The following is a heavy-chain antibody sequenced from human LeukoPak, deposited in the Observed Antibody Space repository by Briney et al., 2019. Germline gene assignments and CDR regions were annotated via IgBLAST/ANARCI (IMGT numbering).Heavy chain of an antibody. V-gene: IGHV3-7*01. CDR3: AREWLNSGSLTEY. Sequence: GGSLRLSCAASGFTFSTYWMSWVRQAPGKGLEWVANIKKDGSEKYYVDSVKGRFTISRDNAKNTLYLQMNSLRAEDSAVYYCAREWLNSGSLTEYWGQGAPVTVSS. CDR2: IKKDGSEK. D-gene: IGHD1-26*01. J-gene: IGHJ4*02. CDR1: GFTFSTYW.